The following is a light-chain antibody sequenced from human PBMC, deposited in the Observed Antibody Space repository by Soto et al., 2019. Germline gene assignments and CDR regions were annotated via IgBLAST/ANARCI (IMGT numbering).Light chain of an antibody. Sequence: EIVMTQSPATLSVSPGERATLSCRASQSVSSNLAWYQQKPGQAPRLLIYAASTRATGIPARFSGSGSGTDFTLTISRLEPEDFAVYYCQQYAGSPRTFGQGTKVDIK. V-gene: IGKV3-15*01. CDR3: QQYAGSPRT. CDR1: QSVSSN. J-gene: IGKJ1*01. CDR2: AAS.